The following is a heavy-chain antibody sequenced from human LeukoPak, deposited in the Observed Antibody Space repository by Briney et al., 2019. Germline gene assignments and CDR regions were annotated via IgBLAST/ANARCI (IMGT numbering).Heavy chain of an antibody. CDR3: ATQGVSSRGDWFDP. J-gene: IGHJ5*02. D-gene: IGHD3-16*02. CDR2: IYYSGST. V-gene: IGHV4-39*01. CDR1: GGSISSNSYY. Sequence: PSETLSLTCTVSGGSISSNSYYWGWIRQPPGKGLEWIGSIYYSGSTYYNPSLKSRVTISVDTSKNQFSLKLSSVTAADTAVYYCATQGVSSRGDWFDPWGQGTLVTVSS.